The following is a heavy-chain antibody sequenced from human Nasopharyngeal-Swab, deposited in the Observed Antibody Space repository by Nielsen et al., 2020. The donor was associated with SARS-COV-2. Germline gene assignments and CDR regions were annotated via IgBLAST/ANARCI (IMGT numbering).Heavy chain of an antibody. J-gene: IGHJ5*02. CDR3: ARTLYDIVTDQYEGYDT. CDR2: IYYSGDT. D-gene: IGHD3-9*01. V-gene: IGHV4-30-4*08. CDR1: GVFISRGGAY. Sequence: SETLSLTCAVSGVFISRGGAYWSWLRQPPGKGLEWIGYIYYSGDTDHNPALQSRVSISADTSRNQFSLKLTSVTAADTAVYYCARTLYDIVTDQYEGYDTWGPGILVTVSS.